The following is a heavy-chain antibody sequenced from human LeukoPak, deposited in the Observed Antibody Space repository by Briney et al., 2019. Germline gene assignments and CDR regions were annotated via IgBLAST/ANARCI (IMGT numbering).Heavy chain of an antibody. V-gene: IGHV4-4*07. CDR1: GGSISSYY. J-gene: IGHJ5*02. CDR2: IYTSGST. CDR3: ARQRERFGEWAWFDP. D-gene: IGHD3-10*01. Sequence: PSETLSLTCTVSGGSISSYYWSWIRQPAGKGLEWIGRIYTSGSTNYNPSLKSRVTMSVDTSKNQFSLKLSSVTAADTAVYYCARQRERFGEWAWFDPWGQGTLVTVSS.